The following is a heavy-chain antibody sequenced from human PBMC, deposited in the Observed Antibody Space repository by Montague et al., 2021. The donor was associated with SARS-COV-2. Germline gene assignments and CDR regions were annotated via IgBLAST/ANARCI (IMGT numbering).Heavy chain of an antibody. Sequence: PALVKPTQTLTLTCTFSGFSLNTSGMCVSWIRQPPGKALEWLALIDWDEDQYYSTSLKTRLTISKDTSKNQVVLTMTNMDPIDTATYYCALSYGDYRDSYIDYLERETLGAVST. J-gene: IGHJ4*02. CDR1: GFSLNTSGMC. CDR2: IDWDEDQ. V-gene: IGHV2-70*01. CDR3: ALSYGDYRDSYIDY. D-gene: IGHD4-17*01.